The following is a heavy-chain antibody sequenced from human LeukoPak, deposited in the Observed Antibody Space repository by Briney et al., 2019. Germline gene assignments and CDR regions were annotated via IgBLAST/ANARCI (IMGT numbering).Heavy chain of an antibody. CDR3: AKDSNGLALEDAYEI. CDR1: GLTFSSYG. CDR2: ISYDGSTT. J-gene: IGHJ3*02. D-gene: IGHD3-22*01. V-gene: IGHV3-30*18. Sequence: GGSLRLPCVASGLTFSSYGMHLVRQAPGTRKERAAVISYDGSTTYYADSEKGRFTISRDNSKNTLYLRMISLRAEDTAVYYCAKDSNGLALEDAYEIWGQKTMVTVSS.